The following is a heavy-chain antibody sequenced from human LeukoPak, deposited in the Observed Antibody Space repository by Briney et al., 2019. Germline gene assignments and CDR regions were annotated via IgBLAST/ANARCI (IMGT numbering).Heavy chain of an antibody. CDR3: ARVGYFGSGNYYNDRGAFDY. CDR2: IYTSGST. J-gene: IGHJ4*02. Sequence: PSETLSLTCTLSVGSMNIGSDYWSWVRQPAGEGLEWIGHIYTSGSTSYNPSLKSRVTISVDTSKNQYSLKLSSVTAADTAVYYCARVGYFGSGNYYNDRGAFDYWGQGTLVTVSS. D-gene: IGHD3-10*01. V-gene: IGHV4-61*09. CDR1: VGSMNIGSDY.